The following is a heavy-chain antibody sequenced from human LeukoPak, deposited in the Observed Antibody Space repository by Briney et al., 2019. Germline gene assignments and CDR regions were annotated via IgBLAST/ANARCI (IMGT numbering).Heavy chain of an antibody. CDR2: INPSGGST. CDR3: ARDRAVAGFRFDY. CDR1: GYTFTSYY. D-gene: IGHD6-19*01. V-gene: IGHV1-46*01. J-gene: IGHJ4*02. Sequence: ASVKVSCKTSGYTFTSYYIHWVRQAPGQGLEWMGVINPSGGSTVYPQKFQGRVTMTRDTSTSTVSMELSRLRFEDTAVYYCARDRAVAGFRFDYWGQGTLVTVSS.